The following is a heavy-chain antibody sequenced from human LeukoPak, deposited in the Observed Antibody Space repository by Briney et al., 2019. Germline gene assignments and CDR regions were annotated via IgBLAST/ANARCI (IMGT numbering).Heavy chain of an antibody. CDR1: GGTFSSYA. CDR2: IIPIFGTA. J-gene: IGHJ6*03. CDR3: ARGLPPPNPQTRMGTVDYYYMDV. D-gene: IGHD2-8*02. Sequence: GASVKVSCKASGGTFSSYAISWVRQAPGQGLEWMGGIIPIFGTANYAQKFQGRVTITADESTSTAYMELSSLRSEDTAVYYCARGLPPPNPQTRMGTVDYYYMDVWGKGTTVTVSS. V-gene: IGHV1-69*13.